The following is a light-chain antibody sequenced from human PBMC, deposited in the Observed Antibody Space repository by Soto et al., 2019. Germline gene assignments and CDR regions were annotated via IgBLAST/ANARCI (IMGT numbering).Light chain of an antibody. Sequence: EIVLTQSPGTLSLSPGERATLSCRASQSVSSSYLAWYRQKPAQAPRLLINGATSRASGIPDRFSGSGSGTDFTLTISRLEPEDFAVYYCQQYGSSPLTFGGGTKVEIK. CDR3: QQYGSSPLT. CDR1: QSVSSSY. CDR2: GAT. V-gene: IGKV3-20*01. J-gene: IGKJ4*01.